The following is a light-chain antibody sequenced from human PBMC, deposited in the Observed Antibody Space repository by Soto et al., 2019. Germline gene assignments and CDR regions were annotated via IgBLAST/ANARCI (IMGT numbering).Light chain of an antibody. CDR2: DAS. Sequence: DIQMTQSPSTLSASVGDRVTITCRASQSISSWLAWYQQKPGKAPKLLIFDASILESGVPSRFSGTGSGTEFTLTISSLQPDDFATYYCQQYYSYPITFGQGTRLEIK. CDR1: QSISSW. J-gene: IGKJ5*01. V-gene: IGKV1-5*01. CDR3: QQYYSYPIT.